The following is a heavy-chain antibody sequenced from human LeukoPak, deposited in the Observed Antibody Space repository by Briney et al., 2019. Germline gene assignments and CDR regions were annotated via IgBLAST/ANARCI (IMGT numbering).Heavy chain of an antibody. D-gene: IGHD3-9*01. CDR3: ARETPGHYDILTGYPLDY. Sequence: ASVKVSCKASGYTFTGYYMHWVRQAPGQGLEWMGWINHNSGGTNYAQKFQGRVTMTRNTSISTAYMELSSLRSEDTAVYYCARETPGHYDILTGYPLDYWGQGTLVTLSS. V-gene: IGHV1-2*02. CDR2: INHNSGGT. CDR1: GYTFTGYY. J-gene: IGHJ4*02.